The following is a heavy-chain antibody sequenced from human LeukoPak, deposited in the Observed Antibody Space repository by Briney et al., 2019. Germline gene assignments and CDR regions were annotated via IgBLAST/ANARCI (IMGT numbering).Heavy chain of an antibody. V-gene: IGHV3-23*01. D-gene: IGHD5-12*01. CDR1: GFTVSSYA. Sequence: GGSLRLSCAASGFTVSSYAMTCVRQAPGKGQNWVSGITGRGGDTYYADSVKGRFTISRDNSKNTLYLQMNSLRAEDTALYYCAKDRGDSGYDPFDYWGQGTLVTVSS. CDR3: AKDRGDSGYDPFDY. CDR2: ITGRGGDT. J-gene: IGHJ4*02.